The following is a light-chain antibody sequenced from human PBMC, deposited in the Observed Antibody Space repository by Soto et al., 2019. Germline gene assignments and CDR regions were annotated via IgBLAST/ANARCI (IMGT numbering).Light chain of an antibody. CDR1: QGISSA. Sequence: AIQLTQSPSSLSASVGDRVTITCRASQGISSALAWYQQKPGKAPKLLIYDASSLDSGVPSRFSGSGSGTDFTLTISSLLPEDFATYYCQQFNSYPPLTFGGGTKVEIK. J-gene: IGKJ4*01. V-gene: IGKV1-13*02. CDR2: DAS. CDR3: QQFNSYPPLT.